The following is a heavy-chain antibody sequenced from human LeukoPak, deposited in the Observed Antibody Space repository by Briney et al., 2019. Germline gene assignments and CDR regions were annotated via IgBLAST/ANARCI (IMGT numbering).Heavy chain of an antibody. Sequence: GGSLRLSCAASGFSLSNNWMHWIRQVPGKGLVWVSHINPGGSNIRYADSVKGRFTISRDNAKNTVYLQMNSLRAEDTAVYYCARPPHRYGFDMWGQGTRVTVSS. J-gene: IGHJ3*02. CDR2: INPGGSNI. CDR1: GFSLSNNW. CDR3: ARPPHRYGFDM. V-gene: IGHV3-74*01.